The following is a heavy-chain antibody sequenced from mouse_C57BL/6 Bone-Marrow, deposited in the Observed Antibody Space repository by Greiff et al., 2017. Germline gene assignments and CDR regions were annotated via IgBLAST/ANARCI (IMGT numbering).Heavy chain of an antibody. V-gene: IGHV1-55*01. CDR3: ARPYDINCWYCDV. D-gene: IGHD2-12*01. J-gene: IGHJ1*03. Sequence: QVQLQQPGAELVKPGASVKMSCKASGYTFTSYWITWVKQRPGQGLEWIGDIYPGSGSTNYNEKFKSKATLTVDTSSSTAYMQRSSLTSADSAVYYCARPYDINCWYCDVWGTGTTVTVSA. CDR1: GYTFTSYW. CDR2: IYPGSGST.